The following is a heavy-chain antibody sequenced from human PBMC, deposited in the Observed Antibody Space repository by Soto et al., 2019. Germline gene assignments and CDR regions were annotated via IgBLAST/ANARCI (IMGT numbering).Heavy chain of an antibody. CDR1: GFTFSSYA. Sequence: EVQLLESGGGLVQPGGSLRLSCAASGFTFSSYAMSWVRQAPGKGLEWVPAISGSGGSTYYADSVKGRFTISRDNSKNTLNLQMNSLSAEDTAVYYCANHLWFGVLSNWGQGTLGTVSS. CDR2: ISGSGGST. V-gene: IGHV3-23*01. D-gene: IGHD3-10*01. J-gene: IGHJ4*02. CDR3: ANHLWFGVLSN.